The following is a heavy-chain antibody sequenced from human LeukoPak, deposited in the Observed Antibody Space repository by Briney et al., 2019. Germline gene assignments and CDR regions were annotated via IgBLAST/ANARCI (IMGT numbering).Heavy chain of an antibody. D-gene: IGHD3-3*01. V-gene: IGHV4-31*03. CDR1: GVSISSGGYY. CDR2: IYYSGST. J-gene: IGHJ6*02. CDR3: ARVKGRITIFGVVTSDYYYGMDV. Sequence: SETLSLTCTVSGVSISSGGYYWSWIRQHPGKGLEWIGYIYYSGSTYYNPSLKSRVTISVDTSKNQFSLKLSSVTAADTAVYYCARVKGRITIFGVVTSDYYYGMDVWGQGTTVTVSS.